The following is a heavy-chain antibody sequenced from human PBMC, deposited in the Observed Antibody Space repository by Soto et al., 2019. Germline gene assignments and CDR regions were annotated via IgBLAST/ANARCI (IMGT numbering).Heavy chain of an antibody. CDR2: IIPIFGTA. Sequence: QVQLVQSGAEVKKPGSSVKVSCKASGGTFSSYAISWVRQAPGQGIEWMGGIIPIFGTANYAQKFQGRVTITAYESTSTAYMELSSLRSEDTSVYYCARDGGSLSSSPQSNYNWFAPWGQGTLVTVSS. CDR3: ARDGGSLSSSPQSNYNWFAP. J-gene: IGHJ5*02. CDR1: GGTFSSYA. V-gene: IGHV1-69*01. D-gene: IGHD6-13*01.